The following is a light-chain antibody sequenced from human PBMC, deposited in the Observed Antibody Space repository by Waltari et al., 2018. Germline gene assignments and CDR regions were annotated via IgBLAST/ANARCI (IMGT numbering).Light chain of an antibody. V-gene: IGKV1-6*01. J-gene: IGKJ4*01. CDR1: EDIRND. Sequence: AIQKTQSPSSLSASVGDRVTITCRASEDIRNDLGWYQQKPGKAPRLLIFAASTLQSGVPSRFSGSGSGTDFTLTISSLQPEDFATYFCLQDYIFPLTFGGGTTVEI. CDR3: LQDYIFPLT. CDR2: AAS.